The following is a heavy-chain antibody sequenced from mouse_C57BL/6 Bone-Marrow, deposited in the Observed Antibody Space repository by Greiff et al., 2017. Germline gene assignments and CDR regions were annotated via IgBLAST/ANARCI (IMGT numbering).Heavy chain of an antibody. CDR1: GYTFTDYY. CDR3: AREGLYGRSRFAY. CDR2: INPYNGGT. J-gene: IGHJ3*01. Sequence: EVQLQQSGPVLVKPGASVKMSCKASGYTFTDYYMNWVKQSHGKSLEWIGVINPYNGGTSYNQKFKGKATLTVDKSSSTAYMELNSLTSEDSAVYYCAREGLYGRSRFAYWGQGTLVTVSA. V-gene: IGHV1-19*01. D-gene: IGHD1-1*01.